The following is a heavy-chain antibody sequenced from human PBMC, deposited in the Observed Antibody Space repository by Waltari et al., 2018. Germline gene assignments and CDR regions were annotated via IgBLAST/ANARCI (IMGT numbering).Heavy chain of an antibody. CDR1: GFRFGAYG. Sequence: AQLVESGGNIVRPGGSLRLSCAASGFRFGAYGMSWVRQAPGKGLEWVSGITWNGGQTGYAESVKGRFTISRDDGKKSLYLQMNSLSDDDTALYYCARDFRSGYSIDLWGQGTLVTVSA. D-gene: IGHD6-13*01. CDR2: ITWNGGQT. J-gene: IGHJ4*02. V-gene: IGHV3-20*04. CDR3: ARDFRSGYSIDL.